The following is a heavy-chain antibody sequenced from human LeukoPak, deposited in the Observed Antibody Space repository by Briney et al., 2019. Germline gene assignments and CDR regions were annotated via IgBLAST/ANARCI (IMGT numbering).Heavy chain of an antibody. D-gene: IGHD2-2*01. V-gene: IGHV3-33*01. CDR3: ARDERSSTSFPVDY. Sequence: AGRSLRLSCAASGFTFGSYGMHWVRQAPGKGLEWVAVIWYDGSNKYYADSVKGRFTISRDNSKNTLYLQMNSLRAEDTAVYYCARDERSSTSFPVDYWGQGTLVTVSS. CDR2: IWYDGSNK. J-gene: IGHJ4*02. CDR1: GFTFGSYG.